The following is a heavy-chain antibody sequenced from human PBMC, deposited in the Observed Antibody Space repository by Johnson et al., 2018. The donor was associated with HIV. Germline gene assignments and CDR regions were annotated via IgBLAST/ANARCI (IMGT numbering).Heavy chain of an antibody. V-gene: IGHV3-30*04. CDR3: VRDQGSGWPTNAFDI. J-gene: IGHJ3*02. Sequence: QVQLVESGGGVVQPGRSLRLSCAAPGFTFSSYAMHWVRQAPGKGLEWVAVISYDGSNEYYVESVKGRFIIFRDNSKNLTNLQMNGLSDEDTADYYCVRDQGSGWPTNAFDIWGRGTRVTVSS. CDR2: ISYDGSNE. CDR1: GFTFSSYA. D-gene: IGHD6-19*01.